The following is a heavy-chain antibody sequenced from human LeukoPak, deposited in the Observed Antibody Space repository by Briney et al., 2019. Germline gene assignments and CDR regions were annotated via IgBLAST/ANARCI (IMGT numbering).Heavy chain of an antibody. CDR1: GGSFSGYY. J-gene: IGHJ4*02. CDR2: INHSGST. CDR3: ARPSSNYYGSGSYLH. V-gene: IGHV4-34*01. Sequence: SETLSLTCAVYGGSFSGYYWSWIRQPPGKGLEWIGEINHSGSTNYNPSLKSRVTISVDTSKNQFSLKLSSVTAADTAVYYCARPSSNYYGSGSYLHWGQGTLVTVSS. D-gene: IGHD3-10*01.